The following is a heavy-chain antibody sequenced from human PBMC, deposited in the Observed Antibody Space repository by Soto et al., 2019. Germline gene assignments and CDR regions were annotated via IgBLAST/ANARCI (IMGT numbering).Heavy chain of an antibody. J-gene: IGHJ6*03. D-gene: IGHD1-1*01. CDR3: ALQGHHYYYFLHV. CDR2: IIPILGIA. V-gene: IGHV1-69*02. CDR1: GGTFSSYT. Sequence: QVQLVQSGAEVKKPGSSVKVSCKASGGTFSSYTISWVRQAPGQGLEWMGRIIPILGIANYAQKFQGRVTITADEAASTAYMELFSLRSEDTAVYYCALQGHHYYYFLHVWGKGTTVTVAS.